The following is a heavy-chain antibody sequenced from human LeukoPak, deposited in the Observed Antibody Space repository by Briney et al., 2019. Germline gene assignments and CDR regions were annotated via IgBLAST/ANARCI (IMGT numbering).Heavy chain of an antibody. J-gene: IGHJ5*02. Sequence: PSETLSLTCTVSGGSISSGGYYWSWIRQHPGKGLKWIGYTYYSGSTYYNPSLKSRVTISVDTSKNQFSLKLSSVTAADTAVYYCARMSSGWTSDNWFDPWGQGTLVTVSS. CDR1: GGSISSGGYY. CDR2: TYYSGST. V-gene: IGHV4-31*03. CDR3: ARMSSGWTSDNWFDP. D-gene: IGHD6-19*01.